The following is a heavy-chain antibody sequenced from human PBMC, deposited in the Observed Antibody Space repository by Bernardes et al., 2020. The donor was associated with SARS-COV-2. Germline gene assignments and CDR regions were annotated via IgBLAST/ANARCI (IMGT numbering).Heavy chain of an antibody. D-gene: IGHD4-4*01. CDR2: ISGSGGST. Sequence: SLRLSCAASGFTFSSYAMSLVRQAPWKGLEWVSAISGSGGSTYYADSVKGRFTISRDNSKNTLYLQMNSLRAEDTAVYYCAKDGSNYDYFDYWGQGTLVNVSS. CDR1: GFTFSSYA. V-gene: IGHV3-23*01. J-gene: IGHJ4*02. CDR3: AKDGSNYDYFDY.